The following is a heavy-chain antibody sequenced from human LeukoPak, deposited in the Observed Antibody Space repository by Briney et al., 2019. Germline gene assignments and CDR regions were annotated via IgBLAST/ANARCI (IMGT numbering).Heavy chain of an antibody. V-gene: IGHV4-59*08. D-gene: IGHD2-15*01. Sequence: NSSETLSLTCTVSGGSISSYYWSWIRQPPGKGPEWIGYIYYSGSTNYNPSLKSRVTISVDTSKNQFSLKLSSVTAADTAVYYCARVHRYCSGGSCSLIDYWGQGTLVTVSS. CDR2: IYYSGST. CDR1: GGSISSYY. CDR3: ARVHRYCSGGSCSLIDY. J-gene: IGHJ4*02.